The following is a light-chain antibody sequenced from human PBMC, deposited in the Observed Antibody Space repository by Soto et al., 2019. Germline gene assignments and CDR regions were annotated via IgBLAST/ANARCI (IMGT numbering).Light chain of an antibody. J-gene: IGKJ5*01. CDR1: QGIRND. Sequence: IQMTQSPSSLSASVGDRVTLTCRASQGIRNDLGWYQQKPGKAPKVLIYAASSLQRGVPSRFSGSGSGTDFTLTIGSLQPEDFATYYCQQSYSPPPITFGQGTRLEIK. V-gene: IGKV1-39*01. CDR3: QQSYSPPPIT. CDR2: AAS.